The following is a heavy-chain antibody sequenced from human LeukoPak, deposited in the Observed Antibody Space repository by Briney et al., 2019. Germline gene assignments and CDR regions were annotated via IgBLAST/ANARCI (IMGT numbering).Heavy chain of an antibody. V-gene: IGHV3-30*02. J-gene: IGHJ4*02. CDR3: ARDGGSYYGFDY. CDR1: GFTFSSYG. Sequence: SGGSLRLSCAASGFTFSSYGMHWVRQAPGKGLEWVAFIRYDGSNKYYADSVKGRFTISRDNSKNTLYLQMNSLRAEDTAVYYCARDGGSYYGFDYWGQGTLVTVSS. CDR2: IRYDGSNK. D-gene: IGHD1-26*01.